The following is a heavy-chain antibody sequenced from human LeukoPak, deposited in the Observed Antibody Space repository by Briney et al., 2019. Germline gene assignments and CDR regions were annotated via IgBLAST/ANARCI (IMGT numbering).Heavy chain of an antibody. V-gene: IGHV1-18*04. Sequence: RASVKVSCKASGYTFTSYGISWVRQAPGQGLEWMGWISAYNGNTNYAQKLQGRVTMTTDTSTSTAYMELRSLRSDDTAVYYCARGGLLYYYDSSGYYYNYRGQGTLVTVSS. CDR2: ISAYNGNT. J-gene: IGHJ4*02. CDR1: GYTFTSYG. D-gene: IGHD3-22*01. CDR3: ARGGLLYYYDSSGYYYNY.